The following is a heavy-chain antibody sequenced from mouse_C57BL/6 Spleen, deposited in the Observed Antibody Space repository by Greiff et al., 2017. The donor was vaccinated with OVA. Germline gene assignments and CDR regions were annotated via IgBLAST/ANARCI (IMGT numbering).Heavy chain of an antibody. CDR1: GFTFSSYA. Sequence: EVKLMESGGGLVKPGGSLKLSCAASGFTFSSYAMSWVRQTPEKRLEWVATISDGGSYTYYPDNVKGRFTISRDNAKNNLYLQMSHLKSEDTAMYYCARDLGGYFDVWGTGTTVTVSS. D-gene: IGHD3-3*01. CDR2: ISDGGSYT. CDR3: ARDLGGYFDV. V-gene: IGHV5-4*01. J-gene: IGHJ1*03.